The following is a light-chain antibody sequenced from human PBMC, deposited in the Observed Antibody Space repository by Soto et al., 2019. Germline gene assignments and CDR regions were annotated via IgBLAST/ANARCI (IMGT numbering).Light chain of an antibody. CDR2: GAS. J-gene: IGKJ2*02. CDR1: QSITNSY. Sequence: EIVLTQSPGTLALSPGESATLSCRASQSITNSYVAWYQQKPGQAPRLLIYGASSRSTGLPDTFSGSGSGTDFTLTISRLEPEDFAVYYCQQYGDSRSTFGRGNKREIK. V-gene: IGKV3-20*01. CDR3: QQYGDSRST.